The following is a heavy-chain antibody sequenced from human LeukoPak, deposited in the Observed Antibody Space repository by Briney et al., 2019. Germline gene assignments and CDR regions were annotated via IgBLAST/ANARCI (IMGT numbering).Heavy chain of an antibody. CDR1: GGSFSGYY. CDR2: INHSGST. CDR3: ARGGGIYSGYVQGGYFDY. Sequence: PSETLSLTCAVYGGSFSGYYWSWIRQPPGKGLEWIGEINHSGSTNYNPFLKSRVTISVDTSKNQFSLKLSSVTAADTAVYYCARGGGIYSGYVQGGYFDYWGQGTLVTVSS. D-gene: IGHD5-12*01. J-gene: IGHJ4*02. V-gene: IGHV4-34*01.